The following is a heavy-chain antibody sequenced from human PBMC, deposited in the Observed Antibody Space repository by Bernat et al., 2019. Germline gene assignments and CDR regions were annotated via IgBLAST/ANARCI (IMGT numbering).Heavy chain of an antibody. CDR2: IYTSGST. D-gene: IGHD3-10*01. Sequence: QVQLQESGPGLVKPSQTLSLTCTVSGGSISSGSYYWSWIRQPAGKGLEWIGRIYTSGSTNYNPSRKSRVTISVDTSKNQFSLKLSSVTAADTAVYYCASGVSYYYGSGSYYYYGMDVWGQGTTVTVSS. V-gene: IGHV4-61*02. CDR1: GGSISSGSYY. J-gene: IGHJ6*02. CDR3: ASGVSYYYGSGSYYYYGMDV.